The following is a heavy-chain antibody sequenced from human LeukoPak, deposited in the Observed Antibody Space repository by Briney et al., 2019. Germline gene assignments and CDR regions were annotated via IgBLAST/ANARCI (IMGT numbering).Heavy chain of an antibody. J-gene: IGHJ4*02. CDR1: GGSISSYY. CDR2: IYYSGST. D-gene: IGHD2-8*01. CDR3: ARGYCTNGVCYIGPFDY. Sequence: SETLSLTCTVSGGSISSYYWSWTRQPPGKGLEWIGYIYYSGSTNYNPSLKSRVTISVDTSKNQFSLKLSSVTAADTAVYYCARGYCTNGVCYIGPFDYWGQGTLVTVSS. V-gene: IGHV4-59*01.